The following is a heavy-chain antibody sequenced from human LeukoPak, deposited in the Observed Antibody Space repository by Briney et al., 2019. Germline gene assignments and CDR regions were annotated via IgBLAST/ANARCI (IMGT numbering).Heavy chain of an antibody. CDR3: TTGGNVIVAGTRAFDI. J-gene: IGHJ3*02. CDR2: IKSTLDGGTT. V-gene: IGHV3-15*07. D-gene: IGHD6-19*01. CDR1: GFTFSNYA. Sequence: PGGSLRLSCAASGFTFSNYAMTWVRQVPGKGLEWVDRIKSTLDGGTTDLAAPVKDRFTVSRDDSKETLYLQMNSLKTEDTAIYYCTTGGNVIVAGTRAFDIWGQGTMVTVSS.